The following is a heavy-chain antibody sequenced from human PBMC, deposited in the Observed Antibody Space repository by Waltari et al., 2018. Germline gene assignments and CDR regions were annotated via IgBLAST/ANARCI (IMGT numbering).Heavy chain of an antibody. Sequence: QVQLQESGPGLVKPSETLSLTCAVSGYSISSGYYWGWIRQPPGKGLEWIGSIYHSGCTYYNPSLKSRVTISVDTSKNQFSLKLSSVTAADTAVYYCARLPGSGSSGWYADYWGQGTLVTVSS. CDR2: IYHSGCT. CDR3: ARLPGSGSSGWYADY. D-gene: IGHD6-19*01. CDR1: GYSISSGYY. J-gene: IGHJ4*02. V-gene: IGHV4-38-2*01.